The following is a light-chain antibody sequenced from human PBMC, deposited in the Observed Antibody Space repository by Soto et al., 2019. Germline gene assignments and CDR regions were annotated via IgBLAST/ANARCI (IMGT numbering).Light chain of an antibody. J-gene: IGKJ1*01. CDR2: WAS. CDR1: QSVLYSSNNKNY. Sequence: DIVMTQSPDSLAVSLGERATINCKSSQSVLYSSNNKNYLVWYQQKPGQPPKLLISWASTRDSGVPDRFSGSGSGTDFTRTISSLQAEDVAVYYCQQYYGTPPTFGQGTKVEIK. CDR3: QQYYGTPPT. V-gene: IGKV4-1*01.